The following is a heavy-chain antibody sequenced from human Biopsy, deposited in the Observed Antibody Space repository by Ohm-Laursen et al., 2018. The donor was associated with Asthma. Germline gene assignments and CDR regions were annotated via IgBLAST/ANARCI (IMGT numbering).Heavy chain of an antibody. CDR2: IYYSGST. D-gene: IGHD4-17*01. CDR3: ARTTYGHDGFDP. J-gene: IGHJ5*02. CDR1: GGSINIGDYY. Sequence: SQTLSLTWTVSGGSINIGDYYWSWIRQHPVKDLEWIGHIYYSGSTYYNPSLKSRVSISLDTSKNQFSLSLTSVTAADTAVYYCARTTYGHDGFDPWGQGTLVTVSS. V-gene: IGHV4-31*02.